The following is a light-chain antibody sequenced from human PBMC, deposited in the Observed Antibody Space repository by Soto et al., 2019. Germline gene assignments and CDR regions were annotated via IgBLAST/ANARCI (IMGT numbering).Light chain of an antibody. V-gene: IGLV1-44*01. J-gene: IGLJ2*01. Sequence: QSVLTQPPSASRTPGQRVTISCSGSSSNIGSNSVNWYQQLPGTAPKLLIYSDKQRPSGVPDRFSGSKSGTSASLAISGLQSEDEADYYCAAWDDGLNAHVVFGGGTKLTVL. CDR2: SDK. CDR3: AAWDDGLNAHVV. CDR1: SSNIGSNS.